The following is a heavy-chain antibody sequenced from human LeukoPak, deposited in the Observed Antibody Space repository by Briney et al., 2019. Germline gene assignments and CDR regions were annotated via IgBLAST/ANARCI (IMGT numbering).Heavy chain of an antibody. CDR3: ASYYYDSSGYYLAHDY. CDR1: RYSISSGYY. J-gene: IGHJ4*02. V-gene: IGHV4-38-2*01. D-gene: IGHD3-22*01. CDR2: IYHSGST. Sequence: PSETLSLTCAVSRYSISSGYYWGWIRQPPGKGLEWIGSIYHSGSTYYNPSLKSRVTISVDTSKNQFSLKLSSVTAADTAVYYCASYYYDSSGYYLAHDYWGQGTLVTVS.